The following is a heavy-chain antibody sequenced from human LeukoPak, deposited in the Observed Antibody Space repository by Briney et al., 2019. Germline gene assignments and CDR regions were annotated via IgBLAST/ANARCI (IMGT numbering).Heavy chain of an antibody. D-gene: IGHD2-2*02. CDR2: IYPGDSDT. Sequence: GESLKISCKGSGYSFTSYWIGWVRQMPGKGLEWMGIIYPGDSDTRYSPSFQGQVTISADKSISTAYLQWSSLKASDTAMYYCARHAGYCSSTSCYTYGFFDYWGQGTLVTVSS. V-gene: IGHV5-51*01. CDR1: GYSFTSYW. CDR3: ARHAGYCSSTSCYTYGFFDY. J-gene: IGHJ4*02.